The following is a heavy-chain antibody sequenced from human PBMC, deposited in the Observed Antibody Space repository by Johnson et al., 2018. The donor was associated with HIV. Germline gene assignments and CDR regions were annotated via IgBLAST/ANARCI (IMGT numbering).Heavy chain of an antibody. D-gene: IGHD6-19*01. V-gene: IGHV3-11*04. CDR1: GFTFSDCY. CDR3: ARGQGGQWLAYDAFDI. J-gene: IGHJ3*02. CDR2: ISSSDSTI. Sequence: QVQLVESGGGLVKPGGSLRLSCAASGFTFSDCYMSWLRQAPGKGLEWVSYISSSDSTIYSADSVQGRFTISRDNAKNSLYLQMNSLRAEDTAVYYCARGQGGQWLAYDAFDIWGQGTMVTVSS.